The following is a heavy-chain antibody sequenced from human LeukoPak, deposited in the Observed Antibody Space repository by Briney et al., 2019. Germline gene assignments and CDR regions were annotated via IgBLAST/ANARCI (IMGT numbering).Heavy chain of an antibody. D-gene: IGHD3-9*01. CDR2: MNPNSGNT. J-gene: IGHJ2*01. V-gene: IGHV1-8*03. CDR1: GYTFTSYD. Sequence: ASVKVSCKASGYTFTSYDINWVRQATGQGLEWMGWMNPNSGNTGYAQKFQGRVTITRNTSISTAYMELSSLRSEDTAVYYCARSTALRYFDWLPYWYFDLWGRGTLVTVSS. CDR3: ARSTALRYFDWLPYWYFDL.